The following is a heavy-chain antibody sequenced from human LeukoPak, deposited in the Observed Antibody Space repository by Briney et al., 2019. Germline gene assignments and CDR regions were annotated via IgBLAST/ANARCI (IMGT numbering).Heavy chain of an antibody. CDR1: GDSISIYY. V-gene: IGHV4-4*07. CDR3: ARNHGSGRGEWFDP. J-gene: IGHJ5*02. Sequence: PSETLSLTCTVSGDSISIYYWSWIRQPAGKGLEWIGRIYTSGSTNYNPSLKSRVTLSVDTSKNQFSLKLSSVTAADTAVYYCARNHGSGRGEWFDPWGQGTLVTVSS. CDR2: IYTSGST. D-gene: IGHD3-10*01.